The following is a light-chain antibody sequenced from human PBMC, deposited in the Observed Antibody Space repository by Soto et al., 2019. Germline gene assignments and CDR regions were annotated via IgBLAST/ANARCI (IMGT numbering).Light chain of an antibody. CDR1: HVVSNY. Sequence: AIRMTQSPSSLSASIGDRVTITCRASHVVSNYLAWYQQKPGKAPKALIYAASFLQSGVPSRFSGSGSGTDFSLTISFLQSEDFATYYCQHNSGYPYTFGRGTTLQMK. CDR2: AAS. CDR3: QHNSGYPYT. V-gene: IGKV1-8*01. J-gene: IGKJ2*01.